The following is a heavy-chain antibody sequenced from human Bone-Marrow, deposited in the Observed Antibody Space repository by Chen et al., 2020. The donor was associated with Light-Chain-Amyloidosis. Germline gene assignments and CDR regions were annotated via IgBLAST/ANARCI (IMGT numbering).Heavy chain of an antibody. Sequence: VRLVESGGGVVQPGGSLRLSCAASGFTFSSYGMHWVRQAPGKGLEWVAVISYDGSNKYYADSVKGRFTISRDNSKNTLYLQMNSLRAEDTAVYYCAKDCGGVGHYYYYYGMDVWGQGTTVTVSS. CDR2: ISYDGSNK. D-gene: IGHD2-21*01. CDR1: GFTFSSYG. J-gene: IGHJ6*02. V-gene: IGHV3-30*18. CDR3: AKDCGGVGHYYYYYGMDV.